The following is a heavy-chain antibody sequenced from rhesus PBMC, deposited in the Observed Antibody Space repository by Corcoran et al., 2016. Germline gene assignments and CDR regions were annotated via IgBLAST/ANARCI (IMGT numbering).Heavy chain of an antibody. CDR2: IGGNMVST. D-gene: IGHD7-45*01. CDR3: ARVRFNWGACDY. CDR1: GYSISSGYG. J-gene: IGHJ4*01. Sequence: QVQLQESGPGLVKPSETLSLTCAVSGYSISSGYGWSWIRQPPGKGLEEIGYIGGNMVSTTNNPPPKSRVNLSNVTSKNQFSLKLSSVTAAYTAVYYCARVRFNWGACDYWGQGVLVTVSS. V-gene: IGHV4-127*01.